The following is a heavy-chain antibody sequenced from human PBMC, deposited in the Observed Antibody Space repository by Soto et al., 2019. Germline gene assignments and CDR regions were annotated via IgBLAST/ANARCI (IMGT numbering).Heavy chain of an antibody. Sequence: SETLSLTCTVSGGSISSGDYYWSWIRQPPGKGLEWIGYIYYSGSTYYNPSLKSRVTISVETSKNQFSLKLSSVTAADTAVYYWASEIYYYDSSGYHDYWGQGTLVTGSS. V-gene: IGHV4-30-4*01. D-gene: IGHD3-22*01. CDR1: GGSISSGDYY. J-gene: IGHJ4*02. CDR2: IYYSGST. CDR3: ASEIYYYDSSGYHDY.